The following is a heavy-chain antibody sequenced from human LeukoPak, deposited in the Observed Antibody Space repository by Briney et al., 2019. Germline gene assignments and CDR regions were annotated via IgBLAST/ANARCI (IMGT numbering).Heavy chain of an antibody. J-gene: IGHJ6*03. V-gene: IGHV4-39*07. CDR1: GGSISSSSYY. D-gene: IGHD3-3*01. CDR2: IYYSGST. CDR3: ARDCRPGYYDFWSGYYDYYYYMDV. Sequence: PSETLSLTCTVSGGSISSSSYYWGWIRQPPGKGLEWIGSIYYSGSTYYNPSLKSRVTISVDTSKNQFSLKLSFVTAADTAVYYCARDCRPGYYDFWSGYYDYYYYMDVWGKGTTVTVSS.